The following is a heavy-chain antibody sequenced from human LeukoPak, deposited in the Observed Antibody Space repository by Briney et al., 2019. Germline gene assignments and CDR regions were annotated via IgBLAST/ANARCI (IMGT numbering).Heavy chain of an antibody. CDR3: AKEGMIRGVIEY. Sequence: PSETLSLTCTVSRASISPYYWTWIRRPAGKGLEWIGHVHTSGSTNYNPSLKSRVTMSIDTSTNQFSLKLNSLTAADTAVYYCAKEGMIRGVIEYWGQGALVTVSS. CDR1: RASISPYY. V-gene: IGHV4-4*07. D-gene: IGHD3-10*01. CDR2: VHTSGST. J-gene: IGHJ4*02.